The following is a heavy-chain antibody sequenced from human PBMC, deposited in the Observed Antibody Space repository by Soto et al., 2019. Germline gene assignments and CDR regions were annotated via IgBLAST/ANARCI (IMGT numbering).Heavy chain of an antibody. Sequence: SETLSLTCTVSGGSVSSSSYYWGWIRQPPGKGLEWIGSIYYSGSTYYNPSLKSRVTISVDTSKNQFSLKLSSVTAADTAVYYYARSRHVINDFWSGYRHDYYYYGMDVWGQGTTVTVSS. J-gene: IGHJ6*02. D-gene: IGHD3-3*01. CDR3: ARSRHVINDFWSGYRHDYYYYGMDV. V-gene: IGHV4-39*01. CDR2: IYYSGST. CDR1: GGSVSSSSYY.